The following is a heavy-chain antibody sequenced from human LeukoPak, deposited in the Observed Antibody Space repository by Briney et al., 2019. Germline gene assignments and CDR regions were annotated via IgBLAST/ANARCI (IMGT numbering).Heavy chain of an antibody. V-gene: IGHV3-30-3*01. CDR1: GFTFGSYA. J-gene: IGHJ6*02. CDR2: ISYDGSIE. CDR3: ARGAIFGVVSGLDV. D-gene: IGHD3-3*01. Sequence: GRSLRLSCVASGFTFGSYAMHWVRQAPGKGLEWVTLISYDGSIEYYADSVKGRFTISRDNSKNTLFLQMNSLRAEDTAVYYCARGAIFGVVSGLDVWGQGTTVTVSS.